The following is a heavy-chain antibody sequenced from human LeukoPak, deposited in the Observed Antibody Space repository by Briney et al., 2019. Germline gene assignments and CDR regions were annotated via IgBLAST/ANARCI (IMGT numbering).Heavy chain of an antibody. CDR3: AKDRTHQLVPLYYMDV. D-gene: IGHD6-13*01. Sequence: SGGSLRLTCAGSGFTFSSYGMHWVRQAPGKGLERVSFIRYDGSNKYYADSVKGRFTISRDNSKNTLYLQMNSLRAEDTAVYYCAKDRTHQLVPLYYMDVSGKGTTVTVSS. CDR2: IRYDGSNK. V-gene: IGHV3-30*02. CDR1: GFTFSSYG. J-gene: IGHJ6*03.